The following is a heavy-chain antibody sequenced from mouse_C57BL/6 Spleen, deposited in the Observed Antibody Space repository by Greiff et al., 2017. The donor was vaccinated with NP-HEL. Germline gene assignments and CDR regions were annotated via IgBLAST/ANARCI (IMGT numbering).Heavy chain of an antibody. CDR2: IDPNSGGT. CDR1: GYTFTSYW. Sequence: QVQLQQPGAELVKPGASVKLSCKASGYTFTSYWMHWVKQRPGRGLEWIGRIDPNSGGTKYNEKFKSKATLTVDKPSSTAYMQLSSLTSADSAVYYCARGGNPNLDEGFAYWGQGTLVTVSA. V-gene: IGHV1-72*01. J-gene: IGHJ3*01. CDR3: ARGGNPNLDEGFAY.